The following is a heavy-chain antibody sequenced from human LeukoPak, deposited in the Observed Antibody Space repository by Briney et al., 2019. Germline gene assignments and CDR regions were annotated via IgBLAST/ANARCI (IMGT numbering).Heavy chain of an antibody. J-gene: IGHJ4*02. CDR3: ARVLYGSGSYYSPFDY. CDR2: ISSSSSYI. V-gene: IGHV3-21*01. CDR1: GFTFSSYS. Sequence: GGSLRLSCAASGFTFSSYSMNWVRQAPGKGLEWVSSISSSSSYIYYADSVKGRFTISRDNAKNSLYLQMNSLRAEDTAVYYCARVLYGSGSYYSPFDYWGQGTLVTVSS. D-gene: IGHD3-10*01.